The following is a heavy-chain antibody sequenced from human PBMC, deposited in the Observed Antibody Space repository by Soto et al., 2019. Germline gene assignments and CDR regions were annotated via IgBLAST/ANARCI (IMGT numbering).Heavy chain of an antibody. CDR3: AREDPFAANTKEPHFDY. CDR1: GFTFSRCA. CDR2: ISGSGSNT. D-gene: IGHD1-1*01. J-gene: IGHJ4*02. Sequence: PGGSLRLSCAASGFTFSRCAMSWVRQAPGKGLEWVSAISGSGSNTYYTDSVKGRFTISRDNSKNTLYLQMNSLRVEDTAAYYCAREDPFAANTKEPHFDYWGQGILVTVSS. V-gene: IGHV3-23*01.